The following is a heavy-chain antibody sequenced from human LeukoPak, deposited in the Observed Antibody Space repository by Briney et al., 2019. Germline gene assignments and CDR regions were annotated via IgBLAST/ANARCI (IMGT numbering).Heavy chain of an antibody. CDR3: AKDSQSAVAGTVFDY. Sequence: GGSLRLSCAASGFTFSSYAMSWVRQAPGKRLEWVSAISGSGGSTYYADSVKGRFTISRDNSKNTLYLQMNSLRAEDTAVYYCAKDSQSAVAGTVFDYWGQGTLVTVSS. V-gene: IGHV3-23*01. CDR2: ISGSGGST. CDR1: GFTFSSYA. D-gene: IGHD6-19*01. J-gene: IGHJ4*02.